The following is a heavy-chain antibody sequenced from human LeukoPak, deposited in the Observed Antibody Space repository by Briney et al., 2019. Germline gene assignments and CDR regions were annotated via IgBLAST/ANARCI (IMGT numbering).Heavy chain of an antibody. V-gene: IGHV4-59*12. D-gene: IGHD3-9*01. CDR1: GGSISSYY. J-gene: IGHJ4*02. Sequence: PSETLSLTCTVSGGSISSYYWSWIRQPPGKGLDWIGYIYYSGSTNYNPSLKSRVTISVDTSKNQFSLKLSSVTAADTAVYYCARRRRYFDWLLPGYFDYWGQGTLVTVSS. CDR2: IYYSGST. CDR3: ARRRRYFDWLLPGYFDY.